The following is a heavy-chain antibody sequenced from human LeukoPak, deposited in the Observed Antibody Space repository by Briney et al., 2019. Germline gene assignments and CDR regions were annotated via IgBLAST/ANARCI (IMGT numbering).Heavy chain of an antibody. J-gene: IGHJ4*02. V-gene: IGHV3-23*01. Sequence: GGSLRLSCAASGFTFSSYAMSWVRQAPGKGLEWVSAISGSGGSTYYADSVKGRFTISRDNSKNTLYLRMNSLRAEDTAVYYCAKDVLRFLEWLLYGYFDYWGQGTLVTVSS. CDR2: ISGSGGST. D-gene: IGHD3-3*01. CDR1: GFTFSSYA. CDR3: AKDVLRFLEWLLYGYFDY.